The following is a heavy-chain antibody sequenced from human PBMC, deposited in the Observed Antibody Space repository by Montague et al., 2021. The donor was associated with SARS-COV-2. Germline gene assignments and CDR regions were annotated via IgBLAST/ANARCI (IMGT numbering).Heavy chain of an antibody. V-gene: IGHV2-5*02. CDR1: GFSLSTTGVG. J-gene: IGHJ4*02. D-gene: IGHD7-27*01. Sequence: PALVKPTQTLTLTCTFSGFSLSTTGVGVGWIRQPPGKALEWLALIYWDDDRRYSPSLKSRLTITKDTSKNQVVLTVTNMDPVDTATYFCARNWAYFDYWGQGALVTVSS. CDR3: ARNWAYFDY. CDR2: IYWDDDR.